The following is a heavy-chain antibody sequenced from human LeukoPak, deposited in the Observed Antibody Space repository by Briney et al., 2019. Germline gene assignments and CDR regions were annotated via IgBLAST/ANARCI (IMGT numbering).Heavy chain of an antibody. Sequence: PGGSLRLSWAASGFTFSSYSMNWVRQAPGKGLEWVSSISSSSSYIYYADSVKGRSTISRDNAKNSLYLQMNSLRAEDTAVYYCARAGYNWNGDPFDYWGQGTLVTVSS. CDR1: GFTFSSYS. J-gene: IGHJ4*02. V-gene: IGHV3-21*01. D-gene: IGHD1-1*01. CDR3: ARAGYNWNGDPFDY. CDR2: ISSSSSYI.